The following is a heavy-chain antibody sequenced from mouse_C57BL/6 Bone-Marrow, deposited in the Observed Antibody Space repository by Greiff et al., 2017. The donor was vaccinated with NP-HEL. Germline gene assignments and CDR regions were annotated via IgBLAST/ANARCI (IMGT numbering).Heavy chain of an antibody. CDR2: LDPSDSYT. D-gene: IGHD1-1*01. V-gene: IGHV1-69*01. CDR1: GYTFTSYW. CDR3: ASDYSGSSYWYFDV. J-gene: IGHJ1*03. Sequence: VQLQQPGAELVMPGASVKLSCKASGYTFTSYWMHLVKQRPGPGLAWIGELDPSDSYTNYNQKFKGKSTLTVDQSSSTAYMQLSSLTSEDSAVYYCASDYSGSSYWYFDVWGTGTTVTVSS.